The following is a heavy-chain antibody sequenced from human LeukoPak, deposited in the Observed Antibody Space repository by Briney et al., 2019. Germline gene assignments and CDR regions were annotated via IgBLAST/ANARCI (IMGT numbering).Heavy chain of an antibody. Sequence: PGGSLRLSCAASGFTFSSYEMNWVRQAPGKGLEWVSYISSSAGTTYYADSVKGRFTISRDNAKNSLYPQMNSLRAEDTAVYFCARQQQQLWYDWGQGTLVTVSS. CDR1: GFTFSSYE. CDR2: ISSSAGTT. J-gene: IGHJ4*02. CDR3: ARQQQQLWYD. D-gene: IGHD5-18*01. V-gene: IGHV3-48*03.